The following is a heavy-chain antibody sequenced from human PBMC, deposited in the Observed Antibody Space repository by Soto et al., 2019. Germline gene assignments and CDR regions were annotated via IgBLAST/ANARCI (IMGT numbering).Heavy chain of an antibody. Sequence: GGSLRLSCAASGFSVSSKYMSWVRQAPGKGLEWVSVIYSGGSTYYADSVKGRFTISRDNSKNTLYLQMNSLRAEDTAVYYCARAPEVTKYYYYYGMDVWGQGTTLTVSS. D-gene: IGHD4-4*01. CDR3: ARAPEVTKYYYYYGMDV. CDR2: IYSGGST. J-gene: IGHJ6*02. V-gene: IGHV3-53*01. CDR1: GFSVSSKY.